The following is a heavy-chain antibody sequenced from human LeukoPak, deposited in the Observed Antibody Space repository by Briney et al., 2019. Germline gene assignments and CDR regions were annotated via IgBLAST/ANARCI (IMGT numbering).Heavy chain of an antibody. CDR3: ARDLYSTGWYGY. D-gene: IGHD6-19*01. CDR1: GYTFTNYG. V-gene: IGHV1-18*01. J-gene: IGHJ4*02. CDR2: ISANNGNT. Sequence: ASVNVSCKASGYTFTNYGISWVRQAPGQWLEWMGWISANNGNTNYAQKLQGRVTMTTDTSTTTAYMELRSLRYDDTAVYYCARDLYSTGWYGYWGQGTLVTVSS.